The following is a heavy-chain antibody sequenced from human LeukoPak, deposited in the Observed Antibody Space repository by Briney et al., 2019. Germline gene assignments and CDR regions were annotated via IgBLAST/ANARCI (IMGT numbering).Heavy chain of an antibody. Sequence: PGRSLRLSCAASGFTFSSYAMHWVRQAPGKGLEWVAVISYDGSNKYYADSVKGRFTISRDNSKNTLYLQMNSLRAEDTAVYYCARPLKISLYDFWSGYYSGMDVWGQGTTVTASS. CDR2: ISYDGSNK. J-gene: IGHJ6*02. CDR3: ARPLKISLYDFWSGYYSGMDV. V-gene: IGHV3-30-3*01. CDR1: GFTFSSYA. D-gene: IGHD3-3*01.